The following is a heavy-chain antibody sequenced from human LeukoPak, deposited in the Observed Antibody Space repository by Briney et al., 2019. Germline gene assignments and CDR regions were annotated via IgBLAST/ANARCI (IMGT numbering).Heavy chain of an antibody. CDR3: AKDFRGYCTSNTCYGGDY. J-gene: IGHJ4*02. CDR1: GFSFSNYA. CDR2: LRGNGET. V-gene: IGHV3-23*01. D-gene: IGHD2-2*01. Sequence: GGSLRLSCTASGFSFSNYAMSWVRQAPARGPEWVSSLRGNGETFYADSVKGRFTISRDNSKNTLYLQMNSLRAEDTAVYYCAKDFRGYCTSNTCYGGDYWGQGTLVTVSS.